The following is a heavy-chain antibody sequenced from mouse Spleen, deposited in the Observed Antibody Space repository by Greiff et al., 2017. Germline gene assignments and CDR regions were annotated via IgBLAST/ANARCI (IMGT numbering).Heavy chain of an antibody. D-gene: IGHD2-2*01. CDR2: ISSGSSTI. CDR1: GFTFSDYG. V-gene: IGHV5-17*01. Sequence: DVMLVESGGGLVKPGGSLKLSCAASGFTFSDYGMHWVRQAPEKGLEWVAYISSGSSTIYYADTVKGRFTISRDNAKNTLFLQMTSLRSEDTAMYYCATYGYDREYYFDYWGQGTTLTVSS. J-gene: IGHJ2*01. CDR3: ATYGYDREYYFDY.